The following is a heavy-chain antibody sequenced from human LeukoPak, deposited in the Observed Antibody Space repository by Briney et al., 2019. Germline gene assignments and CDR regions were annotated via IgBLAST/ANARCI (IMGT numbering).Heavy chain of an antibody. D-gene: IGHD3-22*01. Sequence: GASVKVSCKASGYTFTGYYMHWVRQAPGQGLEWMGWINPNSGGTNYAQKFQGRVTMTRDTSISTAYMELSRLRSDDTAVYYCARDAYYYDSSGYYPADYWAREPWSPSPQ. V-gene: IGHV1-2*02. J-gene: IGHJ4*02. CDR2: INPNSGGT. CDR3: ARDAYYYDSSGYYPADY. CDR1: GYTFTGYY.